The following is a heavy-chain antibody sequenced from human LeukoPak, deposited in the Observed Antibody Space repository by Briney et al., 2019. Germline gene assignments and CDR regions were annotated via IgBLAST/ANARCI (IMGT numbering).Heavy chain of an antibody. D-gene: IGHD6-6*01. CDR1: GYTFTGYY. J-gene: IGHJ4*02. CDR2: INPNSGGT. V-gene: IGHV1-2*02. Sequence: GASVKVSRKASGYTFTGYYMHWVRQAPGQGLEWMGWINPNSGGTNYAQKFQGRVTMTRDTSISTVYMEMSRLRSDDTAVYYCARESVPAVAARRGLNYWGQGTLVAVSS. CDR3: ARESVPAVAARRGLNY.